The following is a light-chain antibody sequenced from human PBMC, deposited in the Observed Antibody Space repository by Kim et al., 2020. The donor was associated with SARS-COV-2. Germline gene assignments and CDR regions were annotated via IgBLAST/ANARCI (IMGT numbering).Light chain of an antibody. CDR2: DAS. V-gene: IGKV1-5*01. CDR3: QQYKRSRGT. CDR1: QSITRC. J-gene: IGKJ1*01. Sequence: ASVGDRVTITCRASQSITRCLAWYQQKPGKAPKLLIYDASSLQSGVPSRFSGSGSGIEFTLTISSLQPDDFATYYCQQYKRSRGTFGQGTKVDIK.